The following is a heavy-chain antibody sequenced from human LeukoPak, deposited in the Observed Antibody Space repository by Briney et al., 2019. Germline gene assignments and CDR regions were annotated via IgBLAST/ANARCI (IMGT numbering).Heavy chain of an antibody. D-gene: IGHD1-26*01. J-gene: IGHJ3*02. CDR1: GFTVSSNY. CDR2: TYSGGST. CDR3: AAIVGAYDAFDI. Sequence: GGSLRLSCAASGFTVSSNYMSWVRQAPGKGLEWVSVTYSGGSTYYADSVKGRFTISRDNSKNTLYLQMNSLRAEDTAVYYCAAIVGAYDAFDIWGQGTMVTVSS. V-gene: IGHV3-53*01.